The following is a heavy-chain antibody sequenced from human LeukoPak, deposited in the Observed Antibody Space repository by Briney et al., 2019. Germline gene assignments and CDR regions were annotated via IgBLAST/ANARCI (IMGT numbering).Heavy chain of an antibody. CDR3: AHRLLGSGWYRAFDY. CDR2: IYWNDDK. V-gene: IGHV2-5*01. D-gene: IGHD6-19*01. J-gene: IGHJ4*02. CDR1: GFSLSTSTVG. Sequence: SGPTLVNPTQTLTLTCTFSGFSLSTSTVGVGWIRQPPGKALEWLALIYWNDDKRYNPSLKSRLTITKDTSKNQVVLTMTNMVPVDTATYYCAHRLLGSGWYRAFDYWGQGTLVTVSS.